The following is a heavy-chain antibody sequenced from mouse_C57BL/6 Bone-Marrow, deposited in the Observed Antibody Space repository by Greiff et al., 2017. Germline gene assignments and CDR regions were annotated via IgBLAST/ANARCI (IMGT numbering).Heavy chain of an antibody. CDR2: SRNKANDYTT. V-gene: IGHV7-1*01. CDR3: ARDAGLGFDY. CDR1: GFTFSDFY. D-gene: IGHD3-3*01. Sequence: EVKVVESGGGLVQSGRSLRLSCATSGFTFSDFYMEWVRQVPGKGLEWIAASRNKANDYTTEYSASVKGRFIVSRDTSQSILYLQMNALRVEDTAIYYCARDAGLGFDYWGQGTTLTVSS. J-gene: IGHJ2*01.